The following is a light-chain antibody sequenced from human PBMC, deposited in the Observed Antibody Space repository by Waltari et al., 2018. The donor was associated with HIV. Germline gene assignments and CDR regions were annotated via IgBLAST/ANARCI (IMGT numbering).Light chain of an antibody. CDR2: KDP. CDR3: YCAADKNV. V-gene: IGLV3-27*01. CDR1: VVEKNF. J-gene: IGLJ3*02. Sequence: SFDLTQPSSVSVSPGQPARIPCPGTVVEKNFVRWFQQKPGRPPTLVIYKDPERPSEIPERFSGSSSATTATLTITGAQVEDEADYYCYCAADKNVLGGGTKLTVL.